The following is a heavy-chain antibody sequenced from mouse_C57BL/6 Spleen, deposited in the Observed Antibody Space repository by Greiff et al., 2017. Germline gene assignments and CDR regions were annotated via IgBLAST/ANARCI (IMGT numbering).Heavy chain of an antibody. D-gene: IGHD1-1*01. Sequence: EVQRVESGEGLVKPGGSLKLSCAASGFTFSSYAMSWVRQTPEKRLEWVAYISSGGDYIYYADTVKGRFTISRDNARNTLYLQMSSLKSEDTAMYYCTRGFALNYYGSFDYWGQGTTLTVSS. CDR1: GFTFSSYA. V-gene: IGHV5-9-1*02. CDR3: TRGFALNYYGSFDY. J-gene: IGHJ2*01. CDR2: ISSGGDYI.